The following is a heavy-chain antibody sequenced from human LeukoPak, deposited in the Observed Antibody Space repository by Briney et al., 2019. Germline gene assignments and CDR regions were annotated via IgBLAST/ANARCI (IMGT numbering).Heavy chain of an antibody. CDR2: LYDSGRT. Sequence: PSETLSLTCAVSGDSIGTYYWSWIRQSAGKGLEWIGRLYDSGRTNYNLSLKSRVTMSVDTSRNQFSLRLSSVTAADTAVYYCTREPSPWGQGTLVTVSS. CDR3: TREPSP. CDR1: GDSIGTYY. V-gene: IGHV4-4*07. J-gene: IGHJ5*02.